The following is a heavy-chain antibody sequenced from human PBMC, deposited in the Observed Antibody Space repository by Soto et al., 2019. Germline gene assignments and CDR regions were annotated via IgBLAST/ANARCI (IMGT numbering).Heavy chain of an antibody. CDR3: AVTTGY. V-gene: IGHV1-8*02. CDR2: MSPDSGNA. CDR1: GYTFTSYD. Sequence: QVQVVQSGAEVKKPGASVRVSCKTSGYTFTSYDINWVRQAPGQGLEWMGWMSPDSGNANYAQKFQGRVTMTSNTSISTAYMELSCVGSEDTALYYCAVTTGYWGRGTLVTVSS. J-gene: IGHJ4*02. D-gene: IGHD4-17*01.